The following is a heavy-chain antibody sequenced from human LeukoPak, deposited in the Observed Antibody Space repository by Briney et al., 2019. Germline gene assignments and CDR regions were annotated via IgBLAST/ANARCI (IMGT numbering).Heavy chain of an antibody. CDR3: AAYCGGDCYGGLDY. Sequence: GGSLRLSCGASGFTFSSYGMHWVRQAPGKGLEWVAVISYDGSNKYYADSVKGRFTISRDNPKNTLYLQMNSLRAEDTAVYYCAAYCGGDCYGGLDYWGQGTLVTVSS. CDR2: ISYDGSNK. CDR1: GFTFSSYG. J-gene: IGHJ4*02. V-gene: IGHV3-30*03. D-gene: IGHD2-21*02.